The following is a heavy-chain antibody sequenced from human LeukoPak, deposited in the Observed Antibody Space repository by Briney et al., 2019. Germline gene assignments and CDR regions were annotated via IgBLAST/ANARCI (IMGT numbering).Heavy chain of an antibody. CDR1: GGSISSNF. D-gene: IGHD2-21*02. V-gene: IGHV4-59*01. J-gene: IGHJ4*02. CDR2: IYYSGNT. Sequence: SETLSLTCTVSGGSISSNFWSWIRQPPGKGLEWIGYIYYSGNTNYNPSLRSRVTISVDTSKNQFSLKLSSVTAADTAVYYCARAYCGDDCYSRYFDYWGQGTPVTASS. CDR3: ARAYCGDDCYSRYFDY.